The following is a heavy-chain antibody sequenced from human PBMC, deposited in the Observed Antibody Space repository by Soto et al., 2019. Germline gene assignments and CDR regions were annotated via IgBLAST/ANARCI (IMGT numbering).Heavy chain of an antibody. CDR3: TKREGNTYGLFH. J-gene: IGHJ4*01. CDR1: GFSFSGYW. CDR2: IKTDGSST. Sequence: EVQLVESGGGLVQPGGSLRLSCAASGFSFSGYWIHWVRQAPGKGLVWVSRIKTDGSSTDYADSVKGRFTISRDNAKNTLYLQTNSLSAKDTAVYYCTKREGNTYGLFHWGHGTLVTVSS. V-gene: IGHV3-74*01. D-gene: IGHD5-18*01.